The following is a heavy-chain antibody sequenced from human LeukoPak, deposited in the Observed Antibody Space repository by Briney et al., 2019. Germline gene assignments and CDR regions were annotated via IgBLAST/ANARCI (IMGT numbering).Heavy chain of an antibody. CDR1: GFTFSSYA. J-gene: IGHJ6*04. Sequence: PGGSLRLSCAASGFTFSSYAMSWVRQAPGKGLEWVSAISGSGGSTYYADSLKGRFTISRDNAKNSLYLQMNSLRAEDTAVYYCTRGHYYGMDVWGKGTTVTISS. V-gene: IGHV3-23*01. CDR2: ISGSGGST. CDR3: TRGHYYGMDV.